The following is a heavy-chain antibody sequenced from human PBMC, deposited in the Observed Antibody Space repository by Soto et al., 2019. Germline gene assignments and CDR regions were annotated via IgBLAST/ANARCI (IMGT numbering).Heavy chain of an antibody. CDR3: ARVSSLRGYSGYDH. CDR1: GGSFSGYY. Sequence: WETLSLTCAVYGGSFSGYYWSWISQPPGKGLEWIGEINHSGSTNYNPSLKSRVTISVDTSKNQFSLKLSSVTAADTAVYYCARVSSLRGYSGYDHWGQGTLVTVSS. D-gene: IGHD5-12*01. CDR2: INHSGST. J-gene: IGHJ5*02. V-gene: IGHV4-34*01.